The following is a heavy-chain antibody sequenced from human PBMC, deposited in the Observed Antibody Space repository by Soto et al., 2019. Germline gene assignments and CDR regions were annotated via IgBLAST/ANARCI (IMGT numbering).Heavy chain of an antibody. Sequence: TLSLTCTVSGGSISSSSYYWGWIRQPPGKGLEWIGSIYYSGSTYYNPSLKSRVTISVDTSKNQFSLKLSSVTAADTAVYYCAREKRDGYNYYYYGMDVWGQGTTVTVSS. V-gene: IGHV4-39*02. CDR3: AREKRDGYNYYYYGMDV. CDR1: GGSISSSSYY. CDR2: IYYSGST. D-gene: IGHD5-12*01. J-gene: IGHJ6*02.